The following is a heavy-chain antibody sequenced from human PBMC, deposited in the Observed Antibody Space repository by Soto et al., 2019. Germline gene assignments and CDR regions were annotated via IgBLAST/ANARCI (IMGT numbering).Heavy chain of an antibody. V-gene: IGHV4-34*01. Sequence: QVQLQQWGAGLLKPSETLSLTCPVNGGSFSDYYWTWIRQPPGEGLEWIGEVNHGGSTHYNPSLKSRVSISVDTSKKQFSLNLTFVTAADTAVYYCAREWWSGSLIGGSLGGEGTLVTVSS. J-gene: IGHJ4*02. CDR2: VNHGGST. CDR1: GGSFSDYY. CDR3: AREWWSGSLIGGSL. D-gene: IGHD3-3*01.